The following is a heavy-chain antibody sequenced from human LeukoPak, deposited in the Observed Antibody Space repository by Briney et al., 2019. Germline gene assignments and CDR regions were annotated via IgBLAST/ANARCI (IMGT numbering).Heavy chain of an antibody. CDR1: GFAFSIYN. V-gene: IGHV3-21*01. CDR3: ANEEVDY. CDR2: ISTSSSHI. Sequence: GGSLRLSCAASGFAFSIYNMNWVRQAPGKGLEWISSISTSSSHIYYADSVKGRFTISRDNAENSLYLQMNSLRAEDTAVYYCANEEVDYWGQGTLVTVSS. J-gene: IGHJ4*02.